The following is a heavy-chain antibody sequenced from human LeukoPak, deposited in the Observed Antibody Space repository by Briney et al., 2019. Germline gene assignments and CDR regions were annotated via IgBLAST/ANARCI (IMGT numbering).Heavy chain of an antibody. J-gene: IGHJ3*02. V-gene: IGHV3-23*01. CDR2: IRGGGGSA. D-gene: IGHD4-17*01. CDR3: ARDPNGDYIGAFDM. Sequence: PGGPLRLSCTASGFPFSPNALMWVRQPPGKGPEWSSAIRGGGGSAFYADSVKGRFTISRDNSKYTLFLQMNSLRAEDTAVYYCARDPNGDYIGAFDMWGPGTMVTVSS. CDR1: GFPFSPNA.